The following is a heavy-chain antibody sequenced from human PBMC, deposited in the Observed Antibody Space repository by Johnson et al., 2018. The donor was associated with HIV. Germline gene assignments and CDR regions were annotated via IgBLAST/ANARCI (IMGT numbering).Heavy chain of an antibody. CDR1: GFTFSSHG. D-gene: IGHD3-10*01. J-gene: IGHJ3*02. V-gene: IGHV3-48*04. Sequence: VQLVESGGGVVQPGGSLRLSCAASGFTFSSHGMHWVRQAPGTGLEWVSYITSSGSTLYYAHSVKGRFTISRDNAKNSLSLQMKILTAEDTAVYYCAGAPEVRGIDAFDIWGQGTMVTVS. CDR3: AGAPEVRGIDAFDI. CDR2: ITSSGSTL.